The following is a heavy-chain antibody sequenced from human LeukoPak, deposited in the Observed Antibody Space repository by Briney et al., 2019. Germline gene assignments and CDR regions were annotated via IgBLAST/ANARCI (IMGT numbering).Heavy chain of an antibody. J-gene: IGHJ4*02. Sequence: PSETLSLTCTVSGGSISSYYWSWIRQPPGKGLEWIGYIYHSGSTYYNPSLKSRVTISVDRSKNQFSLKLSSVTAADTAVNYCARLIAARRGLYFDYWGQGTLVTVSS. CDR3: ARLIAARRGLYFDY. V-gene: IGHV4-59*12. D-gene: IGHD6-6*01. CDR1: GGSISSYY. CDR2: IYHSGST.